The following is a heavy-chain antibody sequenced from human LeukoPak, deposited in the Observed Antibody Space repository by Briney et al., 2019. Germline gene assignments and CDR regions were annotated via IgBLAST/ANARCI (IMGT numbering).Heavy chain of an antibody. CDR1: GGSISSYY. V-gene: IGHV4-4*09. CDR2: IYTSGGT. J-gene: IGHJ6*03. D-gene: IGHD2-2*01. Sequence: SETLSLTCTVSGGSISSYYWSWIRQPPGKGLEWIGYIYTSGGTNYNPSLKSRVTISVDTSKNQFSLKLSSVTAADTAVYYCASSFNYYYYMDVWGKGTTVTVSS. CDR3: ASSFNYYYYMDV.